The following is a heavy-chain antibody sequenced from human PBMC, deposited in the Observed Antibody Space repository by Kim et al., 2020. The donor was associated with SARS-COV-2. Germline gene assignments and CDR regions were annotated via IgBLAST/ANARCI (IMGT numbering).Heavy chain of an antibody. V-gene: IGHV3-9*01. Sequence: GGSLRLSCAASGFTFDDYAMHWVRQAPGKGLEWVSGISWNSGSVGYADSVKGRFTISRDNAKNSLYLQMNSLTAEDTALYYCAKGLGYYGSRSKGFLNWFDPWGQGTLVTVSS. CDR3: AKGLGYYGSRSKGFLNWFDP. CDR2: ISWNSGSV. D-gene: IGHD3-10*01. J-gene: IGHJ5*02. CDR1: GFTFDDYA.